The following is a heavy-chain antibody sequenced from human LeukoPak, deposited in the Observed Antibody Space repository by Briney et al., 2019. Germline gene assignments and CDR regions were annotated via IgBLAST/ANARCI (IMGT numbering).Heavy chain of an antibody. CDR2: ISYDGSNK. Sequence: GRSLRLSCAASGFTFSSYGMHWVRQAPGKGLEWVAVISYDGSNKYYADSVKGRFTISRDNSKNTLYLQMNSLRAEDTAVYYCARDMAQSYMDVWGKGTTVTVSS. CDR1: GFTFSSYG. D-gene: IGHD3-10*01. CDR3: ARDMAQSYMDV. V-gene: IGHV3-30*03. J-gene: IGHJ6*03.